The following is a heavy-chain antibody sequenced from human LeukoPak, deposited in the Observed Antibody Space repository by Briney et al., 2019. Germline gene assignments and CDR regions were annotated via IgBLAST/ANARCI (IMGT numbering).Heavy chain of an antibody. D-gene: IGHD3-10*01. Sequence: ASVKVSCKASGYTFTSYDINWVRQATEQGLEWMGWMNPNSGNTGYAQKFQGRVTMTRNTSISTAYMELSSLRSEDTAVYYCARGIVWGSGENWFDPWGQGTLVTVSS. J-gene: IGHJ5*02. CDR1: GYTFTSYD. V-gene: IGHV1-8*01. CDR3: ARGIVWGSGENWFDP. CDR2: MNPNSGNT.